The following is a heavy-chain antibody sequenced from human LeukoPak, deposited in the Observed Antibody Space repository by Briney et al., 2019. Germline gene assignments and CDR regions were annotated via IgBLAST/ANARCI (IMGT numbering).Heavy chain of an antibody. D-gene: IGHD7-27*01. J-gene: IGHJ5*02. V-gene: IGHV4-39*01. CDR3: ASLGTLRS. Sequence: SETLSLTCTVSGGSVSSSIYYWGWIRQPPGKGLEWIGSISYSGTNYNNPSLKSRVSISIDTFKNQFSVKLTSVTAADTAMYYCASLGTLRSWGQGTLVTVSS. CDR1: GGSVSSSIYY. CDR2: ISYSGTN.